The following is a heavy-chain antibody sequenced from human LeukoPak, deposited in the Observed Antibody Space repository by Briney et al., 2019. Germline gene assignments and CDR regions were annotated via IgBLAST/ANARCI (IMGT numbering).Heavy chain of an antibody. V-gene: IGHV5-51*01. J-gene: IGHJ4*02. CDR3: ARPGESYGPDY. CDR1: GYSFTSYW. CDR2: SYPGDSDT. Sequence: GESLKISSKGFGYSFTSYWIGWVRQMPRKGLEWMGISYPGDSDTSYSPSFQGQLTISADKSTKTPYLQWSSPTPADTAMYYCARPGESYGPDYWGQGTRITVSS. D-gene: IGHD3-10*01.